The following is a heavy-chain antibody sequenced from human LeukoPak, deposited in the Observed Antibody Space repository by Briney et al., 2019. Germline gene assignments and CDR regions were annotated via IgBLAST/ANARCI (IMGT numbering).Heavy chain of an antibody. CDR3: ARDTRSLMDV. V-gene: IGHV3-48*01. CDR2: ISSNSATI. CDR1: GLTFSDYG. J-gene: IGHJ6*02. Sequence: PGGSLRLSCAASGLTFSDYGMNWVRQAPGKGLEWVSYISSNSATIYYADSVKGRFTISRDNAKNSLFLQMNSLRAEDTAAYYCARDTRSLMDVWGQGTTVT. D-gene: IGHD3-16*02.